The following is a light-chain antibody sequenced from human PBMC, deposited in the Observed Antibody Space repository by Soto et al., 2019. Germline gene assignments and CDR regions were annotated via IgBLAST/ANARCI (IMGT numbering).Light chain of an antibody. CDR1: QSISSN. Sequence: EILMTQSPATLSVSPGERATLSCRASQSISSNLAWFQQKPGQAPRLLIYGASTRAAGIPARFSGSGSGTEFTLTISSLQSEDFAVYYCQQYNTWRTFGQGTKVEIQ. J-gene: IGKJ1*01. CDR2: GAS. V-gene: IGKV3-15*01. CDR3: QQYNTWRT.